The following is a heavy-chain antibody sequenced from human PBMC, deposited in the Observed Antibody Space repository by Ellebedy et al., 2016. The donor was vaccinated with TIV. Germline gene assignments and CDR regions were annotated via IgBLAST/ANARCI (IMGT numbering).Heavy chain of an antibody. CDR1: GGTVSTYK. V-gene: IGHV4-59*02. Sequence: SETLSLTXSVSGGTVSTYKWNWIRHYPGKALEWIGYISDGGNKIYNPSLKTRVTMSVDAARNQVPLSLRSVTAADTAVYYCAGSDYGDPPEWFDPWGPGTRVTVSA. CDR3: AGSDYGDPPEWFDP. CDR2: ISDGGNK. D-gene: IGHD4/OR15-4a*01. J-gene: IGHJ5*02.